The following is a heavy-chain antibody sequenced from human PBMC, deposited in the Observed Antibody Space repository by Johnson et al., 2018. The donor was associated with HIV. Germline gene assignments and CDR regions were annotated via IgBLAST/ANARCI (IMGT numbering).Heavy chain of an antibody. Sequence: VQLVESGGGLVQPGGSLRLSCAASGFTFRSYAMHWIRQAPGKGLEWVSYISSSGSTIYYADSVKGRFTISRDNAKNSLYLQMNSLRAEDTAVYYCAKEARRPAFDIWGQGTMVTVSS. D-gene: IGHD6-6*01. J-gene: IGHJ3*02. V-gene: IGHV3-48*04. CDR2: ISSSGSTI. CDR1: GFTFRSYA. CDR3: AKEARRPAFDI.